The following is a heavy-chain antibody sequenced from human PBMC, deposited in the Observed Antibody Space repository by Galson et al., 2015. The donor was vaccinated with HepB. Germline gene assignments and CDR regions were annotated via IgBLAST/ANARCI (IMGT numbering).Heavy chain of an antibody. J-gene: IGHJ4*02. CDR2: IGDNGAST. CDR3: AKVSYDYYFDY. Sequence: SLRLSCAASGFTFSTYAMSWVRQAPGKGLEWVSGIGDNGASTYYADSVKGRFTISGDNSKNTLYLQMNSLRAEDTAVYYCAKVSYDYYFDYWGQGTLVTVSS. CDR1: GFTFSTYA. V-gene: IGHV3-23*01. D-gene: IGHD3-16*01.